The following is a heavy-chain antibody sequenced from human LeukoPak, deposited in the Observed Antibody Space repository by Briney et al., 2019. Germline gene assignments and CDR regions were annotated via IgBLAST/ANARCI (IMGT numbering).Heavy chain of an antibody. J-gene: IGHJ6*03. D-gene: IGHD3-3*01. Sequence: VASVKVSCKASGYTFTNYAIAWVRPAPGQGLEWMGWISAPNGNTNYPQKLQGRVTMTTDTSTTTDDMELRSLRSDDTGVYYCARFYYDFWSGENYYYHYMDVWGKGTTVTVSS. CDR3: ARFYYDFWSGENYYYHYMDV. CDR2: ISAPNGNT. CDR1: GYTFTNYA. V-gene: IGHV1-18*01.